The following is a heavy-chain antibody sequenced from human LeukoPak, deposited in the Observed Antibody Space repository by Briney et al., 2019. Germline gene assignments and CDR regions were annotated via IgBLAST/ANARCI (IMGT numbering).Heavy chain of an antibody. D-gene: IGHD1-26*01. CDR3: ARGSGRWELLLTFDY. J-gene: IGHJ4*02. Sequence: GGSLRLSCAVSGLTFSSSWMHWVRQAPGKGLEWVAVISYDGSNKYYADSVKGRFTISRDNSKNTLYLQMNSLRAEDTAVYYCARGSGRWELLLTFDYWGQGTLVTVSS. V-gene: IGHV3-30-3*01. CDR2: ISYDGSNK. CDR1: GLTFSSSW.